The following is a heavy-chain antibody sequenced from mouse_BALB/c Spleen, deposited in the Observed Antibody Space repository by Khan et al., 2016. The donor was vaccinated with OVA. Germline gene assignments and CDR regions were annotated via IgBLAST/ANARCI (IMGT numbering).Heavy chain of an antibody. D-gene: IGHD2-3*01. CDR2: ISSSGST. Sequence: EVQLQESGPGLVKPSQSLSLTCTVTGYSFTSDYAWYWIRQFPGNQLEWMGYISSSGSTNYNPAIKSKITITRDTSKNKFYMQFNSVTTEDTATYYYARDGYRCNYAIDYWGQGTSVTVSS. V-gene: IGHV3-2*02. CDR1: GYSFTSDYA. CDR3: ARDGYRCNYAIDY. J-gene: IGHJ4*01.